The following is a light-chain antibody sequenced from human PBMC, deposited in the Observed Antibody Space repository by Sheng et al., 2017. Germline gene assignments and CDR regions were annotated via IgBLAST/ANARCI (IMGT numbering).Light chain of an antibody. CDR3: QQYNTYFPT. J-gene: IGKJ3*01. CDR2: KAS. CDR1: QNIGNW. V-gene: IGKV1-5*03. Sequence: DIQMTQSPYTLSASVGDRVTITCRASQNIGNWLAWYQQKPGKAPNLLIYKASSLESGVPSRFSGSGSGTEFTLTISSLQPDDFAIYFCQQYNTYFPTFGPGTKVDIK.